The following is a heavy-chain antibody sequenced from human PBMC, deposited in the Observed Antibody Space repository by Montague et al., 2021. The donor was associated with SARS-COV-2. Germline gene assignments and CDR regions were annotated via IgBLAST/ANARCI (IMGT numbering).Heavy chain of an antibody. D-gene: IGHD6-19*01. CDR1: GGSISSSNYY. V-gene: IGHV4-39*01. J-gene: IGHJ4*02. CDR3: VAEWLAIYCFDF. CDR2: LYYSGSS. Sequence: SETLSLTCTVSGGSISSSNYYWGWIRQPPGKGLEWIGSLYYSGSSXYKPSLKSRVTISVDTSKNQFSLRLSSVTAADTAVYYCVAEWLAIYCFDFWGQGTLVTVSS.